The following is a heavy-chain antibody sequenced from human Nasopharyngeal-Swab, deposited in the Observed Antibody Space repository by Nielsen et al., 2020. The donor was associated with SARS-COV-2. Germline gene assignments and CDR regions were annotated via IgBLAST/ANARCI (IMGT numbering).Heavy chain of an antibody. J-gene: IGHJ5*02. CDR1: GFTFSDYY. Sequence: GGSLRLSCAASGFTFSDYYMSWIRQAPGKGLEGVSYISSSSSYTNYADSVKGRFTISRDNAKNSLYLQMNSLRAEDTAVYYCARDPGYGDTNWFDPWGQGTLVTVSS. D-gene: IGHD4-17*01. CDR3: ARDPGYGDTNWFDP. CDR2: ISSSSSYT. V-gene: IGHV3-11*06.